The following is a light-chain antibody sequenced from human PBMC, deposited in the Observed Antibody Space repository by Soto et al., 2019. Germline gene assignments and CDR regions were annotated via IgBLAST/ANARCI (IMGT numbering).Light chain of an antibody. Sequence: EIVMTQSPATLSVSPGERATLSCRASQSVRSDLAWYQQKPGQAPRHLIFGASSRATGVPDRFSGSGSETEFTLTISSLQSEDSAVYFCQQYSEWPRTFGQGTKVDIK. CDR2: GAS. CDR3: QQYSEWPRT. CDR1: QSVRSD. V-gene: IGKV3-15*01. J-gene: IGKJ1*01.